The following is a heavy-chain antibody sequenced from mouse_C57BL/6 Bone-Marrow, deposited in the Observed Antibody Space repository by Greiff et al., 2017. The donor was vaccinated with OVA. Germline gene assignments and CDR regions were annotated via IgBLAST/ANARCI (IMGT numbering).Heavy chain of an antibody. Sequence: QVQLQQPGAELVKPGASVKLSCKASGYTFTSYWMQWVKQRPGQGLEWIGEIYPSDSYTNYNQKFKGKATLTVDTSSSTAYMQLSSLTSEDSAVYYCARDYYDYSFDYWGQGTTLTVSS. D-gene: IGHD2-4*01. CDR3: ARDYYDYSFDY. CDR2: IYPSDSYT. V-gene: IGHV1-50*01. CDR1: GYTFTSYW. J-gene: IGHJ2*01.